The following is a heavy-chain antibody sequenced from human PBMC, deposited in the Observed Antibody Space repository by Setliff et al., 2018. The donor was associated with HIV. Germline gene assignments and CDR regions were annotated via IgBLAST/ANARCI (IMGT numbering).Heavy chain of an antibody. CDR2: IYYSGSA. CDR3: ARTQQTYYYDSSGYYFDY. V-gene: IGHV4-39*01. CDR1: GASIGRRSDC. D-gene: IGHD3-22*01. Sequence: SETLSLTCTVSGASIGRRSDCWGWIRQPPGKGLEWIGSIYYSGSAYYSPSLKSRVTISVDTSKNQFSLKLSSVTAADTAVYYCARTQQTYYYDSSGYYFDYWGQGTLVTVSS. J-gene: IGHJ4*02.